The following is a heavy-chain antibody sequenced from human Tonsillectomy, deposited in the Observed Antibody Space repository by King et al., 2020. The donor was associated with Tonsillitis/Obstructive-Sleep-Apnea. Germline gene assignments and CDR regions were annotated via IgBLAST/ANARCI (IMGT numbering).Heavy chain of an antibody. CDR3: TRVTEFYWLLFGYFYY. CDR1: GFTFGDYA. CDR2: IRSKAYGGTT. D-gene: IGHD3-9*01. V-gene: IGHV3-49*04. Sequence: VQLVESGGGLVQPGRSLRLSCTASGFTFGDYAMSWVRQAPGKGLEWVGFIRSKAYGGTTEYAASVKGRFTISRDDSKSIAYLQMNSLKTEDTAVYYCTRVTEFYWLLFGYFYYWGQGTLFTVSS. J-gene: IGHJ4*02.